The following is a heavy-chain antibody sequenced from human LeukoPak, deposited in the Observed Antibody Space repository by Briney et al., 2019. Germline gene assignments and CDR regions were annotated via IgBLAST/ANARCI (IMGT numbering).Heavy chain of an antibody. CDR2: IKEGGSEK. CDR1: GFTFSNYW. D-gene: IGHD3-22*01. J-gene: IGHJ4*02. Sequence: GGSLRLSCAASGFTFSNYWMTWVRQAPGKGLEWVANIKEGGSEKYYVDSVKGRFTISRDNAKNSAFLQMNSLRAEDTAVYYCARVDSAEKRDFDYWGQGTLVTVSS. CDR3: ARVDSAEKRDFDY. V-gene: IGHV3-7*01.